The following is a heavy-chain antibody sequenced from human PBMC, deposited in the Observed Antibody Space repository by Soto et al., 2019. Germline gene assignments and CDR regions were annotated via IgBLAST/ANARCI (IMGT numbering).Heavy chain of an antibody. CDR3: AKGGLWFGDIEGDWFDP. J-gene: IGHJ5*02. CDR2: ISYDGSTT. Sequence: QVHLVESGGGVVQPGRSLRLSCAASGFTFSSYGMHWVRQAPGKGLEWVAVISYDGSTTDYADSVKGRFTFYRDNSKNTLYLQMNSLKPEDTAVYYCAKGGLWFGDIEGDWFDPWGQGTLVIVSS. D-gene: IGHD3-10*01. V-gene: IGHV3-30*18. CDR1: GFTFSSYG.